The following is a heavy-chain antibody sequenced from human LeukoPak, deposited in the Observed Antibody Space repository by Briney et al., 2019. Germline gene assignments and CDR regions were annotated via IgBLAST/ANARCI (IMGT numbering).Heavy chain of an antibody. CDR3: AGDLDFASGYYLHY. D-gene: IGHD3-22*01. CDR1: GASTSSRGYY. V-gene: IGHV4-31*03. Sequence: SQTLSLTCTVSGASTSSRGYYWSWVRQHPEKGRGWIGYIYNTGTTYYNPSLKSRITISADTSKNQFSLKMTSVTAADTAVYYCAGDLDFASGYYLHYWGQGTLVTVSS. J-gene: IGHJ4*02. CDR2: IYNTGTT.